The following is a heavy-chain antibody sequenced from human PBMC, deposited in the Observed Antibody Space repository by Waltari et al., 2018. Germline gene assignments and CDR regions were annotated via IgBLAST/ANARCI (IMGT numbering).Heavy chain of an antibody. CDR3: AKCGASSWSLDFDS. Sequence: EVQLVQSGAEVKKPGESMRISCTGSGYIFTTTWLGWVRQMPGKGLEWMGIIYPGDSDTRYSPSFQGQVTISVDKSIRTAYLQWSSLKASDTAIYYCAKCGASSWSLDFDSWGQGTLVTVSS. D-gene: IGHD6-13*01. CDR1: GYIFTTTW. J-gene: IGHJ4*02. V-gene: IGHV5-51*01. CDR2: IYPGDSDT.